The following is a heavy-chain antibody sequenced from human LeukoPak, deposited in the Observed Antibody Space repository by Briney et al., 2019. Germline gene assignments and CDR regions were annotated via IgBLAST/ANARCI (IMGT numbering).Heavy chain of an antibody. CDR3: PQGMNYDSGAYGHQH. Sequence: GGSLRLSCAASGFTFSDHYIDWVRQAPGKGLEWVGRSRDKGNSYTTAYAASVRGRFTISRDDSKNSLFLQMNSLRAEDTAVYYSPQGMNYDSGAYGHQHGGRGPRVTVSS. V-gene: IGHV3-72*01. J-gene: IGHJ1*01. D-gene: IGHD3-22*01. CDR2: SRDKGNSYTT. CDR1: GFTFSDHY.